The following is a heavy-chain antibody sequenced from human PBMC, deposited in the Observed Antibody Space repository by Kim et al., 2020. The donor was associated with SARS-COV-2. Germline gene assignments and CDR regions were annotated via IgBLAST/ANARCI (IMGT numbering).Heavy chain of an antibody. CDR1: GFTFGDYD. V-gene: IGHV3-9*01. CDR3: AKDLGGTIFGEVYYYYM. D-gene: IGHD3-3*01. Sequence: GGSLRLSCAASGFTFGDYDMHWVRQAPGKGLEWVSGISWNSGSIDYAGSVKGRFTISRDNAKNSLYLQMNSLRAEDTALYYCAKDLGGTIFGEVYYYYM. J-gene: IGHJ6*03. CDR2: ISWNSGSI.